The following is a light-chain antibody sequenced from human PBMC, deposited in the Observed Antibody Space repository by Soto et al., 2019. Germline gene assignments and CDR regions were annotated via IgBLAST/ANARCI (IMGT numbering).Light chain of an antibody. V-gene: IGKV1-39*01. CDR1: QSIALS. CDR3: QQSFRRPIT. CDR2: VAF. J-gene: IGKJ5*01. Sequence: DIQMTQSPSSLSASVGDTVTMTCRASQSIALSVNWYQQKPGKAPKFIIYVAFTLASGVPSRFSGSGSGTEFTLTIRSLQPEDFETYYCQQSFRRPITFGQGTRLEIK.